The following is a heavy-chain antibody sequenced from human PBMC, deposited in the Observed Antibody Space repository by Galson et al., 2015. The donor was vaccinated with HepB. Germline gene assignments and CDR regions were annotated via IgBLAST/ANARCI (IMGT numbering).Heavy chain of an antibody. CDR3: ARQMHYYDSSATYGGRGGFDY. V-gene: IGHV5-51*01. CDR1: GYSLTNYW. Sequence: QSGAEVKKPGESLKISCKTSGYSLTNYWIAWVRQMPGKGLEWMGITYPGDSHSNYSPSFEGQVTISADKSTSTAYLQWGSLKASDTAIYYCARQMHYYDSSATYGGRGGFDYWGQGTLVSVSP. CDR2: TYPGDSHS. J-gene: IGHJ4*02. D-gene: IGHD3-22*01.